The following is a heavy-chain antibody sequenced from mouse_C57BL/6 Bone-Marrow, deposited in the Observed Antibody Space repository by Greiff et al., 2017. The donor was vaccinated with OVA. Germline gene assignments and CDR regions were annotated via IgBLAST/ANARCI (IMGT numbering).Heavy chain of an antibody. Sequence: EVQLVESGEGLVKPGGSLKLSCAASGFTFSSYAMSWVRQTPEKRLEWVAYISSGGDYIYYADTVKGRFTISRDNARNTLYLQMSSLKSEDTAMYYCTREDYGSSSLAWFAYWGQGTLVTVSA. CDR2: ISSGGDYI. D-gene: IGHD1-1*01. J-gene: IGHJ3*01. CDR3: TREDYGSSSLAWFAY. V-gene: IGHV5-9-1*02. CDR1: GFTFSSYA.